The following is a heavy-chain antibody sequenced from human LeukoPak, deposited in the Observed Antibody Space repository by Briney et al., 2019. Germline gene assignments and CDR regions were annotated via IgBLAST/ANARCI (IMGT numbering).Heavy chain of an antibody. J-gene: IGHJ3*02. CDR2: INPNSGGT. V-gene: IGHV1-2*02. CDR3: ASQYYYDSSGYYYDAFDI. D-gene: IGHD3-22*01. CDR1: GYTFTGYY. Sequence: GASVKVSCKASGYTFTGYYMHWVRQAPGQGLEWMGWINPNSGGTNYAQKFQGRVTMTRDTSISTAYMELSRLRSDDTAVYYCASQYYYDSSGYYYDAFDIWGQGTMVTVSS.